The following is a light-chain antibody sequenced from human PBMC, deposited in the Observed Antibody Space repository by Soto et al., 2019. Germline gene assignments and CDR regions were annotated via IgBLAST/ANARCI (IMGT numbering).Light chain of an antibody. CDR2: LTS. Sequence: EIVLTQSPATLSSFPGDRVTLSCRASQGVNTRLAWYQHRPGQAPRLLIYLTSNRAAGIPARFSDSGSGTDFTLTISDVQPEDFAIYYCHQRQSWPRTFGQGTKVDIK. CDR1: QGVNTR. V-gene: IGKV3-11*01. CDR3: HQRQSWPRT. J-gene: IGKJ1*01.